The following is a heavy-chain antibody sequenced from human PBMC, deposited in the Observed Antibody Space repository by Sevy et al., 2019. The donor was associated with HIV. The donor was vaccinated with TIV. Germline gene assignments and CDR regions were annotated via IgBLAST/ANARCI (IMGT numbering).Heavy chain of an antibody. V-gene: IGHV1-3*04. CDR1: GYTFTSYV. CDR2: INTGNGDT. CDR3: ARDRGGSGDFDY. D-gene: IGHD3-10*01. J-gene: IGHJ4*02. Sequence: ASVKVSCKASGYTFTSYVMHWVRQAPGQRLQWMGWINTGNGDTKYSEMLQGRVTITRDTSASTAYMELSSLRSEDTAVYYCARDRGGSGDFDYWGQGTLVTVSS.